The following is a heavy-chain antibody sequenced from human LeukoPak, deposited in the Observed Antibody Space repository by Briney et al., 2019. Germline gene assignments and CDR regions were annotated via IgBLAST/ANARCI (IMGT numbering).Heavy chain of an antibody. CDR3: ARDLGELLRFYYYPMDV. J-gene: IGHJ6*02. Sequence: QVQLVESGGGVVQPGRSLRLSCAASGFTFSNYAIHWVRQAPGKGPEWVAVISYDGSTKYYVDSVKGRSTISRDNSKNTLFLQMDSLRAEDTAVYYCARDLGELLRFYYYPMDVWGQGTTVTVSS. CDR2: ISYDGSTK. D-gene: IGHD1-26*01. V-gene: IGHV3-30*03. CDR1: GFTFSNYA.